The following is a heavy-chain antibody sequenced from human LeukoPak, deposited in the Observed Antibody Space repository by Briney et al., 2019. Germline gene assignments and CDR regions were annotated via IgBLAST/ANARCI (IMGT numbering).Heavy chain of an antibody. V-gene: IGHV3-23*01. Sequence: GGSLRLSCATSGFSFSSHAMTWVRQAPGKGLEWVSGISGSGDNTYYADSVKGRFTISRDNSKNTLYVQVNSLGTEDTAAYYCAKGSYYDSSGSFYFDYWGQGTLVTVSS. J-gene: IGHJ4*02. CDR3: AKGSYYDSSGSFYFDY. CDR2: ISGSGDNT. D-gene: IGHD3-22*01. CDR1: GFSFSSHA.